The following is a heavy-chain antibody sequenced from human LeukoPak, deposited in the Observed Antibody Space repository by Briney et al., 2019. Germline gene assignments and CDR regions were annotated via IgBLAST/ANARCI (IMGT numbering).Heavy chain of an antibody. Sequence: GGSLRLSCAASGFTFSDHYMDWVRQAQGKGLEWVGRTRNKVNSYTTEYAASVKGRFTISRDESKNSLYLQMNSLKTEDTAVYYCARDQGISSWYGGIDYWGQGTLVTVSS. V-gene: IGHV3-72*01. CDR2: TRNKVNSYTT. CDR3: ARDQGISSWYGGIDY. D-gene: IGHD6-13*01. CDR1: GFTFSDHY. J-gene: IGHJ4*02.